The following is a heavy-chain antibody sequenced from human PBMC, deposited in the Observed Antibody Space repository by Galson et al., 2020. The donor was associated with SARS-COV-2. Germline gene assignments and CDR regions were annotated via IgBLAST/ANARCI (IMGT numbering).Heavy chain of an antibody. CDR2: IYYSGST. J-gene: IGHJ6*02. D-gene: IGHD3-9*01. V-gene: IGHV4-59*01. CDR3: ARVYDFLTGYSYYNGMDV. Sequence: SETLSLTCTVSGGSINSFYWSWIRQPPGKGLEWIGYIYYSGSTKYNPSLQSRVTISVDTSKNQFALQLSSVTAADTAVYFCARVYDFLTGYSYYNGMDVWGQGTTVTVSS. CDR1: GGSINSFY.